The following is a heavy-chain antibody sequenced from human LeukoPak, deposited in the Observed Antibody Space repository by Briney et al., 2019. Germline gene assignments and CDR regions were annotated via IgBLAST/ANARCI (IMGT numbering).Heavy chain of an antibody. Sequence: SETLSLTCTVSGGSISSSSYYWGWIRQPPGKGLEWIGSIYYSGSTYYNPSLKSRVTISVDTSKNQFSLKLSSVTAADTAVYYCARDTGAVAVSNFDYWGQGTLVTVSS. J-gene: IGHJ4*02. V-gene: IGHV4-39*07. CDR1: GGSISSSSYY. CDR3: ARDTGAVAVSNFDY. CDR2: IYYSGST. D-gene: IGHD6-19*01.